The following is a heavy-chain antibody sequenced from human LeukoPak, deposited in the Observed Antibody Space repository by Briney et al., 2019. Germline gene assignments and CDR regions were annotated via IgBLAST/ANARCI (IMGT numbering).Heavy chain of an antibody. J-gene: IGHJ4*02. CDR3: AREPSGHSGSFDS. CDR2: TYYRSKWYY. D-gene: IGHD4-23*01. Sequence: SQTLSLTCAISGDSVASNDAAWNWIRQSPSRGLERLGRTYYRSKWYYDYAVSVKSRITVNPDTSKNQFSLQLNSVTPDDTAVFYCAREPSGHSGSFDSWGQGTLVTVSS. V-gene: IGHV6-1*01. CDR1: GDSVASNDAA.